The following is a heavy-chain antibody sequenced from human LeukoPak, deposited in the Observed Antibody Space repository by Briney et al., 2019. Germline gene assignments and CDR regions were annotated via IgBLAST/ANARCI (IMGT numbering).Heavy chain of an antibody. CDR2: IYWDDDK. D-gene: IGHD3-22*01. CDR1: GFSLSTSEVG. V-gene: IGHV2-5*02. Sequence: ESGPTLVNPTQTLTLTCTFSGFSLSTSEVGVGWIRQPPGEALEWLALIYWDDDKRYSPFLKSRLTITKDTSENQVVLTLTNMDPVDTATYYCAHRLRPKALHYSDSSGSDAFDIWGQGTMVTVSS. CDR3: AHRLRPKALHYSDSSGSDAFDI. J-gene: IGHJ3*02.